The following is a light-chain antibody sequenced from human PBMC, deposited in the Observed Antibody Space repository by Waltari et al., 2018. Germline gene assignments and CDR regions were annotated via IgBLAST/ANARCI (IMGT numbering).Light chain of an antibody. J-gene: IGKJ1*01. CDR3: QQYNDDPRT. Sequence: DIQMTQSPSTLSASVGDRVTITCRASQSVSTWLAWYQQKPGKAPNLLIYKASSLESGVPSRFSGSGSGTEFTLTISSLQPDDFATYYCQQYNDDPRTFGQGTEVEFK. CDR2: KAS. V-gene: IGKV1-5*03. CDR1: QSVSTW.